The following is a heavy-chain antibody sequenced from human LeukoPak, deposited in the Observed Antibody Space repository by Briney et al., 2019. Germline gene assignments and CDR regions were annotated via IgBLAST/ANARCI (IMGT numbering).Heavy chain of an antibody. CDR3: AKSRYASGGSFDI. V-gene: IGHV3-23*01. CDR2: ISGSGGST. D-gene: IGHD3-10*01. CDR1: GFTFSSYA. J-gene: IGHJ3*02. Sequence: GWSLRFSCAASGFTFSSYAMSWVRQAPGKGLEWVSAISGSGGSTYYADSVKGRFTISRDNSKNTLYLQMNSLRAEDTAVYYCAKSRYASGGSFDIWGQGTMVTVSS.